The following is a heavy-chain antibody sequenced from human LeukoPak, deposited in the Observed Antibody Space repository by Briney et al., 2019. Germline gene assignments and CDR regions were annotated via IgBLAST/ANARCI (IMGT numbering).Heavy chain of an antibody. Sequence: PGGSLRLSCAASGFTFSTYNMNRVRQAPGKGLEWVSYISSGGSTIYYADSVKGRFTISRDNAKNSLFLQMNSLRAEDTAVYFCARVQSEATTHGSDYWGQGTLVNVSS. CDR1: GFTFSTYN. V-gene: IGHV3-48*04. CDR3: ARVQSEATTHGSDY. D-gene: IGHD1-26*01. CDR2: ISSGGSTI. J-gene: IGHJ4*02.